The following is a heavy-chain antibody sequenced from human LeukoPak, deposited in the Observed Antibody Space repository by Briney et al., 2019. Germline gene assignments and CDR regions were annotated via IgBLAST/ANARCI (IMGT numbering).Heavy chain of an antibody. J-gene: IGHJ6*02. V-gene: IGHV3-53*05. CDR2: IYSGGSR. Sequence: PGGSLRLSCAVPGFTLSSNYMSWVRQAPGKGLEWVSVIYSGGSREYVDSVMGRCTISRDNSKNTLYLQMNSPRAEDTALYHCAKGTSASAYSAMDVWGQGTTVTVSS. D-gene: IGHD2-2*02. CDR1: GFTLSSNY. CDR3: AKGTSASAYSAMDV.